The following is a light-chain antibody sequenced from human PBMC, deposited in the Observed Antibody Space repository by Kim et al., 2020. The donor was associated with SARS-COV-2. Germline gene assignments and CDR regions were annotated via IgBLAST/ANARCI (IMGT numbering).Light chain of an antibody. Sequence: QSVLTQPASVSGSPGQSITISCTGTSSDVGSYNLVSWYQQHPGKAPQLIIFEVSQRPSGVSNRFSGSKSGDTASLTISGLQAEDEADYYCCSAAGSTTLVFGGGTQLTVL. V-gene: IGLV2-23*02. CDR2: EVS. CDR3: CSAAGSTTLV. J-gene: IGLJ2*01. CDR1: SSDVGSYNL.